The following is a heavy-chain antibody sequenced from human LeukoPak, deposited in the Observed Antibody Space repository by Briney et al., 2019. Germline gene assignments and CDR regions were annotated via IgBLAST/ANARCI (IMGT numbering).Heavy chain of an antibody. CDR1: GFTFSSYS. J-gene: IGHJ5*02. CDR2: IYTSGST. V-gene: IGHV4-4*07. D-gene: IGHD4-17*01. CDR3: TRDTGTTGEVKFDP. Sequence: GSLRLSCAASGFTFSSYSMNWVRQAPGKGLEWIGRIYTSGSTTYNPSLKSRVTMSVDTSKSQFSLNLMSVTAADTAVYYCTRDTGTTGEVKFDPWGQGTLVTVSS.